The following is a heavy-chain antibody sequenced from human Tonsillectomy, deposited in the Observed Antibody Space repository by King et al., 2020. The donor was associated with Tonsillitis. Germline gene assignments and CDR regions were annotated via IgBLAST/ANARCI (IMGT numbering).Heavy chain of an antibody. Sequence: VQLVESGGNLVQPGGSLRLSCAGSGFSFSSYWLTLVRQAPGKGLEWVANIKEDGSEKYYVDSVKGRFTISRDNAKNSVYLQMDNLRAEDTAMYYCARARNYGVFWGQGTLVTVSS. D-gene: IGHD3-16*01. CDR1: GFSFSSYW. J-gene: IGHJ4*02. CDR3: ARARNYGVF. V-gene: IGHV3-7*03. CDR2: IKEDGSEK.